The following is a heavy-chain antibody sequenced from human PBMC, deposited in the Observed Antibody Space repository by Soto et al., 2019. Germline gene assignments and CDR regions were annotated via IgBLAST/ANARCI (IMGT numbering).Heavy chain of an antibody. D-gene: IGHD3-16*02. CDR2: ISGSGGST. CDR3: QAEDGIRVTVPVSAFRLNRSSDL. V-gene: IGHV3-23*01. J-gene: IGHJ2*01. Sequence: KGLEWVSAISGSGGSTYDAESVKGRFTIARDNAKNTLYLQMNSLRAEDTAVFFFQAEDGIRVTVPVSAFRLNRSSDL.